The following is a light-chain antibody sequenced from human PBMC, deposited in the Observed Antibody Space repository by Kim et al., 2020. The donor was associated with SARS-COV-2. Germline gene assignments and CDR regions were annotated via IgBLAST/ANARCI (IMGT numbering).Light chain of an antibody. J-gene: IGLJ1*01. CDR3: NSRDSSGDHLNV. CDR1: SLRSYY. CDR2: GKN. V-gene: IGLV3-19*01. Sequence: SSELTQDPAVSVALGQTVRITCQGDSLRSYYASWYQQKPGQAPVLVIYGKNNRPSGIPDRFSGSSSGNTATLTINGAQAEDEADYYCNSRDSSGDHLNVF.